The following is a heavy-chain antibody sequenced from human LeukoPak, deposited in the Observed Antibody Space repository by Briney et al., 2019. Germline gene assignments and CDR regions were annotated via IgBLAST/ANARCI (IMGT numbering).Heavy chain of an antibody. CDR2: INPNSGGT. V-gene: IGHV1-2*02. Sequence: ASVKVSCKASGYTFTGYYMHWVRQAPGQGLEWMGWINPNSGGTNYAQKFQGRVTMTEDTSTDTAYMELSSLRSEDTAVYYCATDLSMGLRSGGWGQGTLVTVSS. D-gene: IGHD4-17*01. CDR1: GYTFTGYY. J-gene: IGHJ4*02. CDR3: ATDLSMGLRSGG.